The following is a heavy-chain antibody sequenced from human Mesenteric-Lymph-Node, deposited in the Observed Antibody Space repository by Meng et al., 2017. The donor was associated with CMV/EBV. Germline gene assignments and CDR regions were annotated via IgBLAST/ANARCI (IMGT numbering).Heavy chain of an antibody. V-gene: IGHV5-51*01. CDR2: IYPGDSDT. CDR1: GYSFTSYW. D-gene: IGHD5-12*01. J-gene: IGHJ4*02. CDR3: ARLGSGYAKSFFDY. Sequence: GESLKISCKGSGYSFTSYWIGWVRQMPGKGLEWMGIIYPGDSDTRYSPSFQGQVTISADKSSSTVYLQWSTLKASDSAMYFCARLGSGYAKSFFDYWGQGSLVTVSS.